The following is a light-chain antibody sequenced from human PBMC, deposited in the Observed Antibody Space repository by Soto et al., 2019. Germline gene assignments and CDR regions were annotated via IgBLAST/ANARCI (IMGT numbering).Light chain of an antibody. CDR1: QNIATQF. CDR3: QQDSSSSEYT. J-gene: IGKJ2*01. V-gene: IGKV3-20*01. CDR2: GTS. Sequence: VLTQSPGTLSLSPGERDTLSCRASQNIATQFFTWYQQRPGQAPRVLIYGTSTRATGIPDRFGGCGSGTEFNLNISRLEPEDFAVYYCQQDSSSSEYTYGQGTKLESK.